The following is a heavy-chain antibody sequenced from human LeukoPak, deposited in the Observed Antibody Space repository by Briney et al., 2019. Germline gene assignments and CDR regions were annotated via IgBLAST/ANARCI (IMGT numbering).Heavy chain of an antibody. J-gene: IGHJ5*01. D-gene: IGHD1-14*01. CDR1: GASISSYY. V-gene: IGHV4-4*07. CDR2: VYSSGST. CDR3: ARDPDGYNWFDS. Sequence: SVTLSLTCTVSGASISSYYWSWIRQPAGKGLEWIGRVYSSGSTNYNPSLKSRVTMSEDTSKNQFSLKLRSVTAADTAVYYCARDPDGYNWFDSWGQGTQVTVST.